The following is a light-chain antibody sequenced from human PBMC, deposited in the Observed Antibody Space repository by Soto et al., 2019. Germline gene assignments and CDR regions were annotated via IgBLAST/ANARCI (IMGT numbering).Light chain of an antibody. J-gene: IGLJ2*01. CDR2: DNY. CDR3: GTWDSSLSDVV. Sequence: QSVLTQPPSVSAAPGQKVTISCSGSSSNIGNNYVSWYQQLPGAAPKLLIYDNYKRPSGIPDRFSGSKSGTSATLGITGLQTGDEADYYCGTWDSSLSDVVFGGGTKATVL. CDR1: SSNIGNNY. V-gene: IGLV1-51*01.